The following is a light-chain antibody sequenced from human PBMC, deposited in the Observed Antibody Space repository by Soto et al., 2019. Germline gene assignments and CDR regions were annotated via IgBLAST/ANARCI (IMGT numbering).Light chain of an antibody. Sequence: QPVLTQSPSASASLGASVKLTCTLNSGHSSYTIAWHQQQPEKGPRYLMNLNSDGSHSKGDGIPDRFSGSSSGAERYLTISRLQSEDEGDYYCRTWGSGIVVFGGGTKLTVL. CDR2: LNSDGSH. CDR3: RTWGSGIVV. J-gene: IGLJ2*01. V-gene: IGLV4-69*01. CDR1: SGHSSYT.